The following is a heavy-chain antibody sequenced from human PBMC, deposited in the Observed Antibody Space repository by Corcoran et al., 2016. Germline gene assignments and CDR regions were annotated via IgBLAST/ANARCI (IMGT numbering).Heavy chain of an antibody. D-gene: IGHD6-25*01. Sequence: EVQLVESGGGLVQPGGSLRLSCAASGFAFSTYWMHWVRQAPGKGLMWVSRITGDGSDTTCADSVKGRFTISRDNAENTLYLQMDSLRAEDTSVYYCARGGGWSSGRFRAFGFWGQGTMVTVSS. CDR3: ARGGGWSSGRFRAFGF. CDR2: ITGDGSDT. V-gene: IGHV3-74*03. CDR1: GFAFSTYW. J-gene: IGHJ3*01.